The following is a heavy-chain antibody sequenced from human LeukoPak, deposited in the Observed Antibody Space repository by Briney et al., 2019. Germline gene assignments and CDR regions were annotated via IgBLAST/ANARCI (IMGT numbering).Heavy chain of an antibody. V-gene: IGHV3-23*01. CDR1: GFTFSSYA. Sequence: GGSLRLSCAASGFTFSSYAMSWVRQAPGKGLQWVSAISRGGDSPYYADSVKGRFTISRDNSRNTLYLQMNSLRSEDTAVYYCARDRGRRDGYNLDYWGQGTLVTVSS. D-gene: IGHD5-24*01. CDR2: ISRGGDSP. J-gene: IGHJ4*02. CDR3: ARDRGRRDGYNLDY.